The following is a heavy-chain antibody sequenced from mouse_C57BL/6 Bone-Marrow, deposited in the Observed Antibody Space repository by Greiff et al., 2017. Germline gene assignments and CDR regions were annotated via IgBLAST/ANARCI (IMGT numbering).Heavy chain of an antibody. CDR3: ARSLRDYAMDY. CDR2: IHPNSSST. V-gene: IGHV1-64*01. CDR1: GYTFTSYW. J-gene: IGHJ4*01. Sequence: QVQLQQPGAELVKPGASVKLSCKASGYTFTSYWMHWVKQRPGQGLEWIGMIHPNSSSTNYNEKFKSKATLTVDKSSSTAYMQLSSLTSEDSAVYYCARSLRDYAMDYWGQGTSVTVSS. D-gene: IGHD3-3*01.